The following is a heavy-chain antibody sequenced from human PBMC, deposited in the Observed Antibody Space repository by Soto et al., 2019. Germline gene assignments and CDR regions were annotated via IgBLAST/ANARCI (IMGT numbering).Heavy chain of an antibody. CDR3: ARGLPPVSRFLEWGCYYYYYGMDV. Sequence: SETLSLTXTVSGGSVSSDCWSWIRQPAGKGLEWIGRIYTSVSTNYNPSLRGRVTMSVGTSKNQFPLQLSSVPAADTAVYYCARGLPPVSRFLEWGCYYYYYGMDVWGQGTTVTVSS. D-gene: IGHD3-3*01. CDR1: GGSVSSDC. CDR2: IYTSVST. J-gene: IGHJ6*02. V-gene: IGHV4-4*07.